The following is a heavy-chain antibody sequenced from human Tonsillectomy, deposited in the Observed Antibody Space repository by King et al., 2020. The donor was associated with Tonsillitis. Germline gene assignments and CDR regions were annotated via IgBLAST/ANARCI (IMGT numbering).Heavy chain of an antibody. Sequence: QLVQSGAEVRKPGASVRVSCKASGYTFTSYGISWVRQAPGQGLEWMGWINTYNGNTNYAQRLQGRATMTTDTSTSTAYMELRSLRSDDTAVYYCARGFEDQQLPDWGQGTLVTVSS. J-gene: IGHJ4*02. CDR3: ARGFEDQQLPD. D-gene: IGHD6-13*01. CDR1: GYTFTSYG. V-gene: IGHV1-18*01. CDR2: INTYNGNT.